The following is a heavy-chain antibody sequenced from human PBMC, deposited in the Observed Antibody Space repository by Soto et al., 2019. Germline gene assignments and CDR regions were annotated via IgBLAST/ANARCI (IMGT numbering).Heavy chain of an antibody. J-gene: IGHJ5*02. CDR1: SGSISSSNW. Sequence: QVQLQESGPGLVKPSGTLSLTCAVSSGSISSSNWWSWVRQPPGKGLEWIGEIYHSGSTNYNPSLKSRVTISVDKSKNQFSLKLSSVTAADTAVYYCARGSVGYSSSWNPEGNWFDPWGQGTLVTVSS. CDR2: IYHSGST. D-gene: IGHD6-13*01. V-gene: IGHV4-4*02. CDR3: ARGSVGYSSSWNPEGNWFDP.